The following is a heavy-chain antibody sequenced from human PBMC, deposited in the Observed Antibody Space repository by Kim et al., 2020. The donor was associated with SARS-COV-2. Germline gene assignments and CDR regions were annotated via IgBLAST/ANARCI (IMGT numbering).Heavy chain of an antibody. CDR1: GFPLSNYR. Sequence: GGSLRLSCEASGFPLSNYRMNWVRLAPGKGLEWVASITTVSTIMYYAHSVEGRFTISRDNARNSLFLQMDSLRAEDTAVYYCARDEEQIVLYFLNAQGTVYCRDLGRKGTIVTVSS. CDR2: ITTVSTIM. CDR3: ARDEEQIVLYFLNAQGTVYCRDL. J-gene: IGHJ6*03. D-gene: IGHD3-16*02. V-gene: IGHV3-21*01.